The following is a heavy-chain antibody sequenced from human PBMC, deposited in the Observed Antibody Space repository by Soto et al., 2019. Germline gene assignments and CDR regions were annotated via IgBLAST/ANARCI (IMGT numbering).Heavy chain of an antibody. V-gene: IGHV6-1*01. CDR1: GDSVSSNSAA. J-gene: IGHJ3*02. D-gene: IGHD2-15*01. Sequence: SQTLSLTCAISGDSVSSNSAAWNWIRQSPSRGLEWLGRTYYRSKWYNDYAVSVKSRITINPDTSKNQFSLQLNSVTPEDTAVYYCARDPEGYCSGGSCYSGWGAFDIWGQGTMVTVSS. CDR3: ARDPEGYCSGGSCYSGWGAFDI. CDR2: TYYRSKWYN.